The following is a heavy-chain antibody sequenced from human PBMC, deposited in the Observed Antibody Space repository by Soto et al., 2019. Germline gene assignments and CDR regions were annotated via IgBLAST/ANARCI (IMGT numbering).Heavy chain of an antibody. CDR3: ASRYCSSTSCYPDYWYFDL. V-gene: IGHV4-39*01. Sequence: QLQLQESGPGLVKPSETLSLTCTVSGGSISSSSYYWGWIRQPPGKGLEWIGSIYYSGSTYYNPSLKSRATISVDTSKNQFSLKLSSVTAADTAVYYCASRYCSSTSCYPDYWYFDLWGRGTLVTVSS. J-gene: IGHJ2*01. CDR1: GGSISSSSYY. CDR2: IYYSGST. D-gene: IGHD2-2*01.